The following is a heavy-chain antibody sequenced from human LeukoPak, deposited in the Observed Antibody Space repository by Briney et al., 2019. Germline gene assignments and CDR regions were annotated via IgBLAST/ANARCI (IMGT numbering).Heavy chain of an antibody. CDR3: AKIHYDSSPWDS. J-gene: IGHJ4*02. CDR1: GFTFSTYA. V-gene: IGHV3-30*18. D-gene: IGHD3-22*01. CDR2: ISNDATKK. Sequence: GESLRLSCAASGFTFSTYAMHWVRQAPGKGLEWVAVISNDATKKYYADSVKGRSTISRDNSEGTLYLQMNSLRAEDTAVYYCAKIHYDSSPWDSWGQGTLVTVSS.